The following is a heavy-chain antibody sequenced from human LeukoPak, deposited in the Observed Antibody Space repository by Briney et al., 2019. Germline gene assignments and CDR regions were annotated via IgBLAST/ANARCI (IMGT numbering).Heavy chain of an antibody. CDR3: ARKGNAFDF. CDR1: GFTFSNAW. J-gene: IGHJ3*01. V-gene: IGHV3-7*01. CDR2: IKLDVSET. D-gene: IGHD3-10*01. Sequence: GGSLRLSCATSGFTFSNAWMTWVRQAPGKGLEWVANIKLDVSETYYVDSVRGRFTISRDNTKNSLYLQMDSLRAEDTAVYYCARKGNAFDFWGQGTMVTVPS.